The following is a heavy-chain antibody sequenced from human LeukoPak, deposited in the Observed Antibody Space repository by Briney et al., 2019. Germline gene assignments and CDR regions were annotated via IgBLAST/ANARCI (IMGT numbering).Heavy chain of an antibody. J-gene: IGHJ4*02. D-gene: IGHD6-6*01. V-gene: IGHV1-18*01. CDR3: ARDKSMGIAARLHY. Sequence: ASVTVSCKASGYTFTSYGISWVRQAPGQGLEWMGWISAYNGNTNYAQKFQGRVTMTRDMSTSTVYMELSSLRSGDTAVYYCARDKSMGIAARLHYWGQGTLVTVSS. CDR2: ISAYNGNT. CDR1: GYTFTSYG.